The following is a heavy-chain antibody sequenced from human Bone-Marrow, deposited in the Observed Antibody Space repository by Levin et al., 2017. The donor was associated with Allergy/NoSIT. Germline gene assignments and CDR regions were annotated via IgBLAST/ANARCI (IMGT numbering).Heavy chain of an antibody. D-gene: IGHD6-19*01. CDR1: GFTFDDYA. J-gene: IGHJ4*02. V-gene: IGHV3-9*01. CDR2: ISWNSGSI. Sequence: GGSLRLSCAASGFTFDDYAMHWVRQAPGKGLEWVSGISWNSGSIGYADSVKGRFTISRDNAKNSLYLQMNSLRAEDTALYYCAKDSRKAVAAPFDYWGQGTLVTVSS. CDR3: AKDSRKAVAAPFDY.